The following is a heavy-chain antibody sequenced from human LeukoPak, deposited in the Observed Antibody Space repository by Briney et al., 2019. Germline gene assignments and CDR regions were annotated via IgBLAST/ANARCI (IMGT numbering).Heavy chain of an antibody. D-gene: IGHD3-9*01. CDR1: GVSFSGYY. CDR3: ATTYYDILTGYSSFDAFDI. CDR2: INHSGST. J-gene: IGHJ3*02. Sequence: SETLSLTCAVYGVSFSGYYWSWIRQPPGKGLEWIGEINHSGSTNYNPSLKSRVTISVDTSKNQFSLKLSSVTAADTAVYYCATTYYDILTGYSSFDAFDIRGQGTMVTVSS. V-gene: IGHV4-34*01.